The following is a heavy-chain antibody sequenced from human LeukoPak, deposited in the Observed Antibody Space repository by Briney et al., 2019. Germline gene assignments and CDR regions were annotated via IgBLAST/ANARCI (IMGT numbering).Heavy chain of an antibody. J-gene: IGHJ6*02. CDR1: GDSVSSNSAT. D-gene: IGHD2-15*01. CDR2: TYYRSKWYN. Sequence: SQTLSLTCAISGDSVSSNSATWNWIRQSPSRGLEWLGRTYYRSKWYNDYIVSVKSRITINPDTSKNQFSLQLNSVTPEDTAVYYCARESCSGGNCPYGMDVWGQGTTVTVSS. V-gene: IGHV6-1*01. CDR3: ARESCSGGNCPYGMDV.